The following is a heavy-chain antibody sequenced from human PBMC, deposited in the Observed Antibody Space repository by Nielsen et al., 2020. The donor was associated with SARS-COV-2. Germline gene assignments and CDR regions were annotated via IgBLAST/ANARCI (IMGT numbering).Heavy chain of an antibody. CDR1: GFTFSSYS. CDR2: IWYDGTNE. V-gene: IGHV3-33*08. D-gene: IGHD3-3*01. CDR3: ARDPEGLFWYFDL. J-gene: IGHJ2*01. Sequence: GGSLRLSCAASGFTFSSYSMNWVRQAPGKGLEWVAVIWYDGTNEYYADSVKGRFTISRDNSKNTLYLQMNSLRAEDTAVYYCARDPEGLFWYFDLWGRGTLVTVSS.